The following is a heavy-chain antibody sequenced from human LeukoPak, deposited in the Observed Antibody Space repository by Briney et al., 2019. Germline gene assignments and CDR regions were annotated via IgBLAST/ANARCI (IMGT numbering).Heavy chain of an antibody. CDR1: GLTFSGSA. V-gene: IGHV3-73*01. Sequence: PGGSLRLSCAASGLTFSGSAVHWVRQPSGKGLEWVGRIGSKTNPYAAAYAAPVKGRFTVSRDDSKNTAYLEMYSLKTEDTALYYCARRGGYCTSTACYDLWGQGTLVTVSS. CDR2: IGSKTNPYAA. J-gene: IGHJ5*02. D-gene: IGHD2-2*01. CDR3: ARRGGYCTSTACYDL.